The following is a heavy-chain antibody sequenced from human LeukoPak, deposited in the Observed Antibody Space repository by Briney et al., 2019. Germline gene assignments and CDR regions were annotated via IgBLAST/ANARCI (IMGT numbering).Heavy chain of an antibody. D-gene: IGHD3-10*01. J-gene: IGHJ4*02. CDR2: IYYSGSTY. Sequence: SETLSLTCTVSGGSIRRSSFYWGWIRQPPGKGLEWIVSIYYSGSTYYYNPSLKSRVIISVDTSKNQFSLKLSSVTAADTAVYYCASPGCYASGSFCHYFDYWGQGTLVTVSS. CDR1: GGSIRRSSFY. CDR3: ASPGCYASGSFCHYFDY. V-gene: IGHV4-39*01.